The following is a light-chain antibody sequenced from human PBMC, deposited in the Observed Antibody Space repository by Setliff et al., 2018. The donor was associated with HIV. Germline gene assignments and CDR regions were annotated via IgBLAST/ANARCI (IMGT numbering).Light chain of an antibody. Sequence: QAVVTQEPSLTVSPGGTVTLTCGSSTGAVTSGHYPSWFQQKPGQAPRTLIHDTSNKESWTPARFSGSLLGGKAALTLSGAQPEDEAAYYCFLTYSGARRGFGGGTKVTVL. V-gene: IGLV7-46*01. CDR3: FLTYSGARRG. CDR2: DTS. J-gene: IGLJ3*02. CDR1: TGAVTSGHY.